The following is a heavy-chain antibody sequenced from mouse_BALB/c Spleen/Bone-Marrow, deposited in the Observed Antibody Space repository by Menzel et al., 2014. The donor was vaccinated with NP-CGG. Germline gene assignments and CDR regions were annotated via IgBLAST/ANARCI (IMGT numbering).Heavy chain of an antibody. D-gene: IGHD2-2*01. V-gene: IGHV1-18*01. CDR3: ARGYDGYYFDY. Sequence: EVQLQQSGPELVKPGASMKISCKASGYSFTGYTMNWVKQSHGKNLEWIGLINPYYGGTSYNQKFKGKATLTVDKSSSAAYMERLGLTSEDSAVYCCARGYDGYYFDYWGPGTTLTVSS. J-gene: IGHJ2*01. CDR1: GYSFTGYT. CDR2: INPYYGGT.